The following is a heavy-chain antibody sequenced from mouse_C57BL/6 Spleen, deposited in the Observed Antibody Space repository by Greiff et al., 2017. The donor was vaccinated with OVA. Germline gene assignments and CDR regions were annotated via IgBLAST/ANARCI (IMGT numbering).Heavy chain of an antibody. CDR1: GYTFTSYW. D-gene: IGHD1-1*01. V-gene: IGHV1-72*01. Sequence: QVQLKQPGAELVKPGASVKLSCKASGYTFTSYWMHWVKQRPGRGLEWIGRIDPNSGGTKYNEKFKSKATLTVDKPSSTAYMQLSSLTSEDSAVYYCAGGEDYYGSSGASYYAMDYWGQGTSVTVSS. J-gene: IGHJ4*01. CDR3: AGGEDYYGSSGASYYAMDY. CDR2: IDPNSGGT.